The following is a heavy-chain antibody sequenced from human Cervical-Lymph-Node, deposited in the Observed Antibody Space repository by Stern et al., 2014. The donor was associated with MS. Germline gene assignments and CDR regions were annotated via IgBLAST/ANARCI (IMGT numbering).Heavy chain of an antibody. Sequence: QVQLVQSGAEVKKPGASVKVSCKASGYTFTGYYMHWVRQAPGQGLEWMGRINPNSGGPNYAQKFQGRVTMTRDTSISTAYMELSRLRSDDTAVYYCARARKMATILRDFEKFDYWGQGTLVTVSS. CDR1: GYTFTGYY. J-gene: IGHJ4*02. D-gene: IGHD5-24*01. CDR2: INPNSGGP. V-gene: IGHV1-2*06. CDR3: ARARKMATILRDFEKFDY.